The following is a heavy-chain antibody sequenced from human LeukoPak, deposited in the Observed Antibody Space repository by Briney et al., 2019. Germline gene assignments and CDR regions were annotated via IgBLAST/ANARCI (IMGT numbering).Heavy chain of an antibody. D-gene: IGHD5-24*01. CDR1: GFRFNEGW. Sequence: PGGSLRLSCALSGFRFNEGWMSWVRQAPGKGLEWICRIESKTEDAPIEYPTDDAPVMKDRFFISRDDRKNILYLQINNLKTEDTAVYYCATDTEMASDYWGQGTLVIVSS. CDR2: IESKTEDAPIEYPT. V-gene: IGHV3-15*04. J-gene: IGHJ4*02. CDR3: ATDTEMASDY.